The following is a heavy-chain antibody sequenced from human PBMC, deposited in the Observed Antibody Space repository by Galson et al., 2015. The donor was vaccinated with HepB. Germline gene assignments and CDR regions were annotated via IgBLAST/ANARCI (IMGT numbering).Heavy chain of an antibody. CDR3: ARPLDGDLRNDAFDI. CDR2: ISYDGSNK. J-gene: IGHJ3*02. D-gene: IGHD4-17*01. V-gene: IGHV3-30*04. Sequence: SLRLSCAASGFTFSSYAMHWVRQAPGKGLEWVAVISYDGSNKYYADSVKGRFTISRDNSKNTLYLQMNSLRAEDTAVYYCARPLDGDLRNDAFDIWGQGTMVTVSS. CDR1: GFTFSSYA.